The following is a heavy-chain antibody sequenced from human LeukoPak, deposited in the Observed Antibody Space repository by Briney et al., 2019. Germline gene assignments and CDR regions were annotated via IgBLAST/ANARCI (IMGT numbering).Heavy chain of an antibody. Sequence: PSETLSLTCTVSGGSISSYYWSWIRQPPGKGLEWIGYIYYSGSTNYNPSLKRRVTISVDTSKNQFSLKLSSVTAADTAVYYCARRGPYTAGWFDPWGQGTLVTVSS. CDR2: IYYSGST. CDR3: ARRGPYTAGWFDP. CDR1: GGSISSYY. V-gene: IGHV4-59*01. D-gene: IGHD4-11*01. J-gene: IGHJ5*02.